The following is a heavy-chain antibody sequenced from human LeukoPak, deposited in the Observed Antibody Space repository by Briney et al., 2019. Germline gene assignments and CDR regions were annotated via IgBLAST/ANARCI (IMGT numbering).Heavy chain of an antibody. Sequence: GSSVKVSCKASGGTFSTYAISWVRQAPGQGLEWMGGIIPILGTANYAQKFKGRVTITADEFTGTACMELSSLRSEDTAVFYCASNTNYYENTGHYVLDSWGQGTLVTVSS. CDR2: IIPILGTA. J-gene: IGHJ5*01. CDR1: GGTFSTYA. CDR3: ASNTNYYENTGHYVLDS. V-gene: IGHV1-69*01. D-gene: IGHD3-22*01.